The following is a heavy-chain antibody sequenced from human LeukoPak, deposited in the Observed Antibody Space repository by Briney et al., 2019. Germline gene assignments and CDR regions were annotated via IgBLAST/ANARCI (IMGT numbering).Heavy chain of an antibody. CDR1: GFTFSDYY. J-gene: IGHJ3*02. V-gene: IGHV3-11*01. CDR3: ARIQLWGPGDAFDI. CDR2: ISSSGSTI. D-gene: IGHD5-18*01. Sequence: GGSLRLSCAASGFTFSDYYMSWIRQAPGKGLEWVSYISSSGSTIYYADYVKGRFTISRDNAKNSLYLQMNSLRAEDTAVYYCARIQLWGPGDAFDIWGQGTMVTVSS.